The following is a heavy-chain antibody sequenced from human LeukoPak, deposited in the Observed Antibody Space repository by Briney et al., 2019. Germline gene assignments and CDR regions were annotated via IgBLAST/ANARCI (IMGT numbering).Heavy chain of an antibody. CDR3: ARDPPIIAAAEEKPDDY. J-gene: IGHJ4*02. CDR2: VSGSGRGENT. V-gene: IGHV3-23*01. D-gene: IGHD6-13*01. Sequence: GGSLRLSCAASGFTFSGSAMSWVRQAPGKGLEWVSNVSGSGRGENTYYADSVKGRFTISRDNSKNTLILQMNSLRGEDTAIYYCARDPPIIAAAEEKPDDYWGQGTLVTVAS. CDR1: GFTFSGSA.